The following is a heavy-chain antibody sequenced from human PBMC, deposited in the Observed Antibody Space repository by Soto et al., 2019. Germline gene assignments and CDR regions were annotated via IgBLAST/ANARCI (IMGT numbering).Heavy chain of an antibody. J-gene: IGHJ4*02. CDR2: ISYDGSNK. V-gene: IGHV3-30-3*01. CDR1: GFTFSSYA. CDR3: ARDLHYYDSSGSFEY. Sequence: PGGSLRLSCAASGFTFSSYAMHWVRQAPGKGLEWVAVISYDGSNKYYADSVKGRFTISRDNSKNTLYLQMNSLRAEDTAVYYCARDLHYYDSSGSFEYWGQGTLVTVSS. D-gene: IGHD3-22*01.